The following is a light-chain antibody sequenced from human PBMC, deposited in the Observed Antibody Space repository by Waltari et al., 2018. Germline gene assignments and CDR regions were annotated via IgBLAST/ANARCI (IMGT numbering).Light chain of an antibody. CDR2: DAS. V-gene: IGKV3-11*01. CDR3: QQRSNWLWT. Sequence: EIVLTQSTATLSLSPGERATLSCRASQSVSSYLAWYQQKPGQAPRLLIYDASNWATGIPARFSGSGSGTDFTLTISSLEPEDFAVYYCQQRSNWLWTFGQGTKVEIK. CDR1: QSVSSY. J-gene: IGKJ1*01.